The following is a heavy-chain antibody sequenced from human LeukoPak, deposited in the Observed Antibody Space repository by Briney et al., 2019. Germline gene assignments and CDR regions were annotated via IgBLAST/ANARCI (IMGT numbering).Heavy chain of an antibody. J-gene: IGHJ5*02. Sequence: GGSLRLSCAASGFTFSSYAMSWVRQAPGKGLEWVSAISGSGGSTYYADSVKGRFTISRDNAKNSLYLQMSSLRAEDTAVYYCAREVGVATFPYNWFDPWGQGTLVTVSS. CDR2: ISGSGGST. D-gene: IGHD5-12*01. V-gene: IGHV3-23*01. CDR3: AREVGVATFPYNWFDP. CDR1: GFTFSSYA.